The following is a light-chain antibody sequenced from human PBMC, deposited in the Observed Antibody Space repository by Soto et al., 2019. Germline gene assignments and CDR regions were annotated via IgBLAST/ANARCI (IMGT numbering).Light chain of an antibody. J-gene: IGLJ2*01. V-gene: IGLV2-14*03. CDR1: SSDVGGYNY. CDR3: SSYTTSSTVV. CDR2: DVS. Sequence: QSALTQPASVSGSPGQSITISCTGSSSDVGGYNYVSWYQQHHPGKAPKLMIYDVSNRPSGVSNRFSGSKSGNTASLTISGVQDEDEADYYCSSYTTSSTVVFGGGTKVTVL.